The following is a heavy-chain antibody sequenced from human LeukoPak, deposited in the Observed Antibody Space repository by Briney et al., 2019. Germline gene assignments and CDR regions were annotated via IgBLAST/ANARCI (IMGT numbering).Heavy chain of an antibody. CDR1: GDSFSSHY. J-gene: IGHJ3*02. D-gene: IGHD4-17*01. V-gene: IGHV4-59*11. CDR2: ISYIGST. Sequence: SETLSLTCAVSGDSFSSHYWTWIRQPPGKGLEWIGYISYIGSTNNNPSLKSRVTISIDTSKSQFSLKLSSVTAADTAVYYCARDLVTVTKGFDIWGQGTMVSVSS. CDR3: ARDLVTVTKGFDI.